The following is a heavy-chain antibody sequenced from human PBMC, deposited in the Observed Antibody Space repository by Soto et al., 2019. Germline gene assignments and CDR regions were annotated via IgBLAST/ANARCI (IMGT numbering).Heavy chain of an antibody. CDR1: SGSISSSNW. CDR3: ANKAGTEDNWFDP. J-gene: IGHJ5*02. Sequence: SETLSLTCAVSSGSISSSNWWSWVRQPPGKGLEWIGEIYHSGSTNYNPSLKSRVTISVDKSKNQFSLKLSSVTAADTAVYYCANKAGTEDNWFDPWGQETLVTVSS. CDR2: IYHSGST. V-gene: IGHV4-4*02. D-gene: IGHD6-19*01.